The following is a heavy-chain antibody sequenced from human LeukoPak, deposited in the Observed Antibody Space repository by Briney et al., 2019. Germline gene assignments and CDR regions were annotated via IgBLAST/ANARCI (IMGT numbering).Heavy chain of an antibody. J-gene: IGHJ4*02. CDR2: IYYSGST. V-gene: IGHV4-59*01. CDR1: GGSISSYY. Sequence: SETLSLTCTVSGGSISSYYWSWIRQPPGKGLEWIGYIYYSGSTNYNPSLKSRVTISVDTSKNQFSLKLSSVTAADTAVYYCARALYYYDSSGYYSLFDYWGQGTLVTVSS. D-gene: IGHD3-22*01. CDR3: ARALYYYDSSGYYSLFDY.